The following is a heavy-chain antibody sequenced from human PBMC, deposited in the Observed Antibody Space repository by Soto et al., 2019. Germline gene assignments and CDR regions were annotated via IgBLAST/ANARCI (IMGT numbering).Heavy chain of an antibody. D-gene: IGHD3-16*02. V-gene: IGHV3-7*01. J-gene: IGHJ4*02. Sequence: EVQLVESGGGLVQPGGSLRLSCAASGFTFSSYWMSWVRQAPGKGLEWVANIKQDGSEKYYVDSVKGRVTISRDNAKNSLYLQMNSLRAEDTAVYYCAREPYDYIWGSYRYLYYVDYWGQGTLVTVSS. CDR2: IKQDGSEK. CDR1: GFTFSSYW. CDR3: AREPYDYIWGSYRYLYYVDY.